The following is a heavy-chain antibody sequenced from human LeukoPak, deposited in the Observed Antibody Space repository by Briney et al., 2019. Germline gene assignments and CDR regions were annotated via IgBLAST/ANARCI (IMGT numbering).Heavy chain of an antibody. CDR3: ASLYGSGSFYQKHQYYFDY. D-gene: IGHD3-10*01. J-gene: IGHJ4*02. CDR2: IYYSGST. V-gene: IGHV4-39*01. Sequence: SETLSLTCTVSGGSISSSSYYWGWIRQPPGKGLEWIGSIYYSGSTYYNPSPKSRVTISVDMSKNQFSLKLSSVTAADTAVFYCASLYGSGSFYQKHQYYFDYWGQGTLVTVSS. CDR1: GGSISSSSYY.